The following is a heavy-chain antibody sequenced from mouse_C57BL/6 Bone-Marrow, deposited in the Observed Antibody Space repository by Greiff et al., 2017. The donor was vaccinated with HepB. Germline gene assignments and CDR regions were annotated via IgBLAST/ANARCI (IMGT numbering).Heavy chain of an antibody. Sequence: EVQVVESGPGLVKPSQSLSLTCSVTGYSITSGYYWNWIRQFPGNKLEWMGYISYDGSNNYNPSLKNRIPITRDTSKNQFFLKLNSVTTEDTATYYCALITTVVDWYFDVWGTGTTVTVSS. CDR2: ISYDGSN. J-gene: IGHJ1*03. D-gene: IGHD1-1*01. CDR3: ALITTVVDWYFDV. V-gene: IGHV3-6*01. CDR1: GYSITSGYY.